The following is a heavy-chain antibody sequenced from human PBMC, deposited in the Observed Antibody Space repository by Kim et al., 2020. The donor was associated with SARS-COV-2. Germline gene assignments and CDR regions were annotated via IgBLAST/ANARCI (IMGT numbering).Heavy chain of an antibody. J-gene: IGHJ5*02. V-gene: IGHV4-30-2*01. Sequence: SETLSLTCAVSGGSISSGGYSWSWIRQPPGKGLEWIGYIYHSGSTYYNPSLKSRVTISVDRSKNQFSLKLSSVTAADTAVYYCARAQHYDFWSGYNWFDP. D-gene: IGHD3-3*01. CDR2: IYHSGST. CDR1: GGSISSGGYS. CDR3: ARAQHYDFWSGYNWFDP.